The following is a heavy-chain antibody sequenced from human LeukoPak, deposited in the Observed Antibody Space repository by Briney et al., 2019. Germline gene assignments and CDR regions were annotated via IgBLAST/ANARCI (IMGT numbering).Heavy chain of an antibody. Sequence: PSGTLSLTCAVSGVSISSSECGIWVRPTPRQGLGWIGGMHRAGRTRYTPSLKRRDTISMDYPKNQFSLNLTPLSPAHTATYYFGKTDIYFNPIAYWGPGSLVTVSS. CDR2: MHRAGRT. D-gene: IGHD3-9*01. V-gene: IGHV4-4*02. CDR3: GKTDIYFNPIAY. CDR1: GVSISSSEC. J-gene: IGHJ4*02.